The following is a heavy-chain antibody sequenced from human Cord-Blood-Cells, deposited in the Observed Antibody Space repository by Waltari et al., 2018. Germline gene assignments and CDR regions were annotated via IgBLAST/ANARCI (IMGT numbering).Heavy chain of an antibody. J-gene: IGHJ4*02. V-gene: IGHV1-2*04. Sequence: QVQLVQSGAEVKKPGASVKVYCKASGYTFTGYYMHCVRQAPGQGLEWMGWINPNSGGTNYAQKFQGWVTMTRDTSISTAYMELSRLRSDDTAVYYCARDPSIAVAGTGYFDYWGQGTLVTVSS. CDR2: INPNSGGT. CDR3: ARDPSIAVAGTGYFDY. D-gene: IGHD6-19*01. CDR1: GYTFTGYY.